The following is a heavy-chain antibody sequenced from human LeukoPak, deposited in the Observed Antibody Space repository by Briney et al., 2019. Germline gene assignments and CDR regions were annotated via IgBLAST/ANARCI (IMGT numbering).Heavy chain of an antibody. CDR2: ISGSGGST. J-gene: IGHJ4*02. CDR1: GFTFSSYG. D-gene: IGHD3-10*01. CDR3: AKHDTGISLVRGVTHFDY. V-gene: IGHV3-23*01. Sequence: GGSLRLSCAASGFTFSSYGMSWVRQAPGKGLEWLSEISGSGGSTYYADSVKGRFTISRDNSKNTLYLQMHSLRAEDTAIYYCAKHDTGISLVRGVTHFDYWGQGTLVTVSS.